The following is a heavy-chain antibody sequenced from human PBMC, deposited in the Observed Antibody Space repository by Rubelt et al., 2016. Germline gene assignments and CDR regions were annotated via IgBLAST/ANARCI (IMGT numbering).Heavy chain of an antibody. D-gene: IGHD5-12*01. J-gene: IGHJ4*02. CDR2: ISYDGSNK. V-gene: IGHV3-30*04. Sequence: QVQLVESGGGVVQPGRSLRLSCVVSGFSFSSHAMHWVRQAPGKGLEWVATISYDGSNKYYADSVKGRFTMSRDNSKNTKYLQRNSLGAEDTAVYNCARGYRGSWDLFDYWGQGTLVTVSS. CDR3: ARGYRGSWDLFDY. CDR1: GFSFSSHA.